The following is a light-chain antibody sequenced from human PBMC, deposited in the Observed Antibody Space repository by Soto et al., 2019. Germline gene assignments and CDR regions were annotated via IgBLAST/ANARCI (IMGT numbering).Light chain of an antibody. J-gene: IGLJ3*02. CDR3: MSYTSSSTWV. CDR2: EVS. V-gene: IGLV2-14*01. CDR1: SSDVGGYNY. Sequence: QCALTQPASVYGSPGQSITISCTWTSSDVGGYNYVSWYQQHPGKAPKLMIYEVSNRPSGVSDRFSGSRSGNTASLTISGLQAEDESDYYCMSYTSSSTWVFGGGTKLTVI.